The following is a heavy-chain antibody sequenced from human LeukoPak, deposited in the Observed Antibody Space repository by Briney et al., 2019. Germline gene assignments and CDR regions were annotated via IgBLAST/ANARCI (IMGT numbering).Heavy chain of an antibody. J-gene: IGHJ2*01. Sequence: SETLSLTCAVYGGSFSGYYWRWIRQPAGKGLEWIGEINHSGSTNYNPSLKSRVTRSVDTSKNQFSLKLSSVTAADTAVYYCARVHAWIQLWYLKDPHWYFDLWGRGTLVTVSS. CDR3: ARVHAWIQLWYLKDPHWYFDL. D-gene: IGHD5-18*01. V-gene: IGHV4-34*01. CDR1: GGSFSGYY. CDR2: INHSGST.